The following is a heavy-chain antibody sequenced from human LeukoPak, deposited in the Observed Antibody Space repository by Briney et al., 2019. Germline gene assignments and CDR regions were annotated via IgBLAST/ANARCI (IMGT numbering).Heavy chain of an antibody. V-gene: IGHV1-69*13. J-gene: IGHJ3*02. CDR2: IIPIFGTA. CDR3: ARDRIAARPSAFDI. D-gene: IGHD6-6*01. CDR1: GGTFSSYA. Sequence: ASVKVSCKASGGTFSSYAISWVRQAPGQGLEWMGGIIPIFGTANYAQKFQGRVTITADESTSTAYMELSSLRSDDTAVYYCARDRIAARPSAFDIWGQGTMVTVSS.